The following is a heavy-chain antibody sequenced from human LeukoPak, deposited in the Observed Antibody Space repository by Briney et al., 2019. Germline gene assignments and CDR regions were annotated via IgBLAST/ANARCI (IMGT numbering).Heavy chain of an antibody. CDR2: ITGSGDNT. CDR3: AKRGPAGAGKSPDYFDY. J-gene: IGHJ4*02. V-gene: IGHV3-23*01. Sequence: KPGGSLRLSCAASGFTFSSYVMSWVRQAPGKGLEWVSAITGSGDNTYYADSVKGRFTISRDNSKNTLYLQMNSLRAEDTAVYYCAKRGPAGAGKSPDYFDYWGQGTLVTVSS. D-gene: IGHD6-19*01. CDR1: GFTFSSYV.